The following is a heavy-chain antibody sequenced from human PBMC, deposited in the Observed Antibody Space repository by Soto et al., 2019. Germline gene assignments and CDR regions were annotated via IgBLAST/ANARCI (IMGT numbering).Heavy chain of an antibody. D-gene: IGHD5-18*01. Sequence: SETLSLTCTVSGGSMSGYYWSWIRLPPGKPMEWTGYVHDSWGAAYNPSLRSRVAISLDTSKSQFSLSLTSVSATDTAMYYCVRQGYGPLHGLVDVWGQGTTVTVSS. J-gene: IGHJ6*02. CDR1: GGSMSGYY. CDR3: VRQGYGPLHGLVDV. V-gene: IGHV4-59*08. CDR2: VHDSWGA.